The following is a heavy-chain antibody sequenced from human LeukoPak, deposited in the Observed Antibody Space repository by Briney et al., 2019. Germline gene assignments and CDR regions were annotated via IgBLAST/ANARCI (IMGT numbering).Heavy chain of an antibody. J-gene: IGHJ4*02. CDR1: GYTFTSSD. V-gene: IGHV1-8*01. D-gene: IGHD5-24*01. CDR3: ARDPKFDDGYSLDY. Sequence: ASVKVSCKASGYTFTSSDINWVRQASGQGLERMGWMSPNSGNTGYAQKFQGRVTMTMNTSISTAYMELSSLRSEDTAVYYCARDPKFDDGYSLDYWGQGTLVTVSS. CDR2: MSPNSGNT.